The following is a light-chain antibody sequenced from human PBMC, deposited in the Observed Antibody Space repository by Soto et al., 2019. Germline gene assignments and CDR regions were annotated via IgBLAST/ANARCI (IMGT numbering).Light chain of an antibody. CDR3: QQYNGYSRT. CDR2: KAS. V-gene: IGKV1-5*03. Sequence: DIQMTQSPSTLSASVGDRVTITCRASQSISSWLAWYQQKPGKAPKVLIYKASSLESGVPSRFSGSGSGTEFTLTISSLQPDDFATYYCQQYNGYSRTFGQGTRLEIK. CDR1: QSISSW. J-gene: IGKJ5*01.